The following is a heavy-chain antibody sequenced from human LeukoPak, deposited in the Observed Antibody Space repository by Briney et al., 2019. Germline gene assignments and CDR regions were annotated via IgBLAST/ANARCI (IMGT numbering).Heavy chain of an antibody. CDR2: FDPEDGET. CDR1: GYTLTELS. CDR3: ARTREYSSSWYFPPFDP. D-gene: IGHD6-13*01. V-gene: IGHV1-24*01. Sequence: ASVKVSCKVSGYTLTELSMHWVRQAPGKGLEWMGGFDPEDGETIYAQKFQGRVTMTEDTSTDTAYMELSGLTSNDTAVYYCARTREYSSSWYFPPFDPWGQGTLVTVSS. J-gene: IGHJ5*02.